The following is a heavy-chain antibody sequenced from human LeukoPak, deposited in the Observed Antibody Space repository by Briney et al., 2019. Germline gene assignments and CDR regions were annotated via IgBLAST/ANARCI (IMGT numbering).Heavy chain of an antibody. Sequence: PSETLSLTCTVSGGSISSGGYYWSWIRQPPGKGLEWIGYIYHSGSTYYNPSLTSRVTILIDTSNNQFSLKINSVTAADTAVYYCARDRIEAALFYYFDYWGQGILVTVSS. V-gene: IGHV4-30-2*01. J-gene: IGHJ4*02. CDR1: GGSISSGGYY. D-gene: IGHD6-13*01. CDR3: ARDRIEAALFYYFDY. CDR2: IYHSGST.